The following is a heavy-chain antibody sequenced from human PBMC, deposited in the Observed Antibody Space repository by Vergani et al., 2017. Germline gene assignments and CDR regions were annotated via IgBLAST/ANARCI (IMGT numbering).Heavy chain of an antibody. Sequence: EVQLVESGGGLVQPGGSLRLSCAASGFTFSSNYMSWVRQAPGKGLEWVSVIYSVGSTYYADSVKGRFTISRDNSKNTLYLQMNSLRAEDTAVYYCARDRYYDILTRGAFDIWGQGTMVTVSS. V-gene: IGHV3-66*01. J-gene: IGHJ3*02. D-gene: IGHD3-9*01. CDR1: GFTFSSNY. CDR2: IYSVGST. CDR3: ARDRYYDILTRGAFDI.